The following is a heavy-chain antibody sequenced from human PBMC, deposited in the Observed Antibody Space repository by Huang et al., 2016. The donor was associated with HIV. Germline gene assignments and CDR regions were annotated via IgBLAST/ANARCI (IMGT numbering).Heavy chain of an antibody. D-gene: IGHD3-3*01. CDR2: IDYNGDT. CDR3: AREGFYDLWSAFRRAVDAFDT. J-gene: IGHJ3*02. V-gene: IGHV4-30-4*08. Sequence: QVQLHESGPGLVKPSQTLSLTCTVSGGSISSGGYTYNWIRQPPGKGLEWIGYIDYNGDTYYNPYLKSRVSISVDTAKNQCSLKLSSMTAADTAVYYCAREGFYDLWSAFRRAVDAFDTWGQGTKVTVSS. CDR1: GGSISSGGYT.